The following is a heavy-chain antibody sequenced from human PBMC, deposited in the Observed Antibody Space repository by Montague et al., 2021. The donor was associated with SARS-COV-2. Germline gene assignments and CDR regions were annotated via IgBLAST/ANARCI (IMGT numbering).Heavy chain of an antibody. J-gene: IGHJ6*02. CDR2: IYYSGNT. CDR3: ASLGSPAYCGGDCYLRDYGMGV. CDR1: GGSITSSAYY. D-gene: IGHD2-21*02. V-gene: IGHV4-39*01. Sequence: SETLSLTCTVSGGSITSSAYYWSWIRQSPGKGLEWIGTIYYSGNTYSNPSLKSRLTISMDTSKSQVSLKINSVTAADTAVYFCASLGSPAYCGGDCYLRDYGMGVWGQGTRVTVSS.